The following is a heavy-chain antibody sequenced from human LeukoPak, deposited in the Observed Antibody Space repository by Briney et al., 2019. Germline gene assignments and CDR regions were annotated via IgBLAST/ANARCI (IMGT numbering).Heavy chain of an antibody. D-gene: IGHD3-10*01. V-gene: IGHV1-18*01. J-gene: IGHJ4*02. Sequence: ASVKVSCKASGFSFSNFGSSWVRQAPGQGLEWMGWISVYNGNTNYAQQLQGRVTMTTDTSTSTAYMELRGLKSDDTAIYYCAGELGEWGVFDYWGQGTLVTVSS. CDR1: GFSFSNFG. CDR3: AGELGEWGVFDY. CDR2: ISVYNGNT.